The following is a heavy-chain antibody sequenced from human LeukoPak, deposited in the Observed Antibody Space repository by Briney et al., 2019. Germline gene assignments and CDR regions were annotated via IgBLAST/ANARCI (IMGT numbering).Heavy chain of an antibody. Sequence: GRSLRLSCAASGFTFSSYAMHWVRQAPGKGLEWVAVISYDGSNKYYADSVKGRFTISRDNAKNSLYLQMNSLRAEDMALYYCAKVRGSYSDWGQGTLVTVSS. J-gene: IGHJ4*02. D-gene: IGHD1-26*01. V-gene: IGHV3-30-3*01. CDR2: ISYDGSNK. CDR1: GFTFSSYA. CDR3: AKVRGSYSD.